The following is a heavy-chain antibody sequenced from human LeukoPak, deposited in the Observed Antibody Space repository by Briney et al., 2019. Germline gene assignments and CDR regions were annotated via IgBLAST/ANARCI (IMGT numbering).Heavy chain of an antibody. CDR1: GFTFSSYA. CDR3: ARDGNYYDSSGYTSIDY. J-gene: IGHJ4*02. D-gene: IGHD3-22*01. CDR2: ISYDGSNK. V-gene: IGHV3-30-3*01. Sequence: GRSLRLSCAASGFTFSSYAMHWVRQAPGKGLEWVAVISYDGSNKYYADSVKGRFTISRDNSKNTLYLQMNSLRAEDTAVYYCARDGNYYDSSGYTSIDYWGQGTLVTVSS.